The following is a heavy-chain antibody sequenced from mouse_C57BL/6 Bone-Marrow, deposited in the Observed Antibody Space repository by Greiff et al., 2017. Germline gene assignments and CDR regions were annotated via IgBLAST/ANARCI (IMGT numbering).Heavy chain of an antibody. V-gene: IGHV1-50*01. J-gene: IGHJ2*01. CDR1: GYTFTSYW. CDR2: IDPSDSYT. D-gene: IGHD2-4*01. Sequence: QVQLQQPGAELVKPGASVKLSCKASGYTFTSYWMQWVKQRPGQGLEWIGEIDPSDSYTNYNQKFKGKATLTVDTSSSTAYMQLSSLTSEDSAVYYCARDYDEEYYLDYWGQGTTLTVSS. CDR3: ARDYDEEYYLDY.